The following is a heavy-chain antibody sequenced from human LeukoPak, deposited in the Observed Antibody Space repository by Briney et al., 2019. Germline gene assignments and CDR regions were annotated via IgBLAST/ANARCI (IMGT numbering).Heavy chain of an antibody. J-gene: IGHJ4*02. V-gene: IGHV3-NL1*01. CDR1: GFTFSSYA. CDR2: IYSGGST. CDR3: AKDLPAAYFDY. Sequence: GGSLRLSCAASGFTFSSYAMHWVRQAPGKGLEWVSVIYSGGSTYYADSVKGRFTISRDNSRTTVYLQMNSLRAEDTAVYHCAKDLPAAYFDYWGQGTLVTVSS. D-gene: IGHD2-2*01.